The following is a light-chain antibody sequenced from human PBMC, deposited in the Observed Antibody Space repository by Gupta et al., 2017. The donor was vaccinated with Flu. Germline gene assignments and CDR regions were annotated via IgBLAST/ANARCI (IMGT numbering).Light chain of an antibody. V-gene: IGKV3D-11*02. CDR1: QSVGTY. J-gene: IGKJ1*01. Sequence: SPVTLSLSRGERATLSCRASQSVGTYLDWYQHKPGQAPRLLSYDASNRATDPTDRFSGHGSGTDFTLTINSLEPADSAVYFWQQRNNWQTFGQGTKLEVK. CDR2: DAS. CDR3: QQRNNWQT.